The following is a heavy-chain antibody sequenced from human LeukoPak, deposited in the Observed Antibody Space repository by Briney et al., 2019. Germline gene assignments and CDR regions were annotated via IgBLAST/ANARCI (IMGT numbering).Heavy chain of an antibody. J-gene: IGHJ4*02. CDR1: GFSFSSYW. CDR2: INSDGSST. CDR3: ARDVQGGYCSSASCYSDY. D-gene: IGHD2-2*01. Sequence: PGGSLRLSCAASGFSFSSYWMHWVRQAPGKGLVWVSRINSDGSSTIYADSVRGRFTISGDNSKNTLYLQMNSLRVDDTAVYYCARDVQGGYCSSASCYSDYWGQGTLVTVSS. V-gene: IGHV3-74*01.